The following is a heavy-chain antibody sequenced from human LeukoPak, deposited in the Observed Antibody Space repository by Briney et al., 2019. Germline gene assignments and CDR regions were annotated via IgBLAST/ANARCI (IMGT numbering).Heavy chain of an antibody. Sequence: GASVKVSCKASGYTFTGYYMHWVRQAPGQGLEWMGWINPNSGGTNYAQKFQGRVTMTRDTSISTAYMELSRLRSDDMAVYYCARDRRAGQVAGHFDYWGQGTLVTVSS. CDR1: GYTFTGYY. D-gene: IGHD6-19*01. CDR2: INPNSGGT. V-gene: IGHV1-2*02. J-gene: IGHJ4*02. CDR3: ARDRRAGQVAGHFDY.